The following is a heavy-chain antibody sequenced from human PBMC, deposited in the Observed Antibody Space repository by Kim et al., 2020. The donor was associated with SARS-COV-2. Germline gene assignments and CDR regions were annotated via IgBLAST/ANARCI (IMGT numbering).Heavy chain of an antibody. CDR1: GFTFSSYS. CDR2: ISSSSSYI. Sequence: GGSLRLSCAASGFTFSSYSMNWVRQAPGKGLEWVSSISSSSSYIYYADSVKGRFTISRDNAKNSLYLQMNSLRAEDTAVYYCARDSNFGRDTAMATPHDAFDIWGQGTMVTVSS. CDR3: ARDSNFGRDTAMATPHDAFDI. D-gene: IGHD5-18*01. J-gene: IGHJ3*02. V-gene: IGHV3-21*04.